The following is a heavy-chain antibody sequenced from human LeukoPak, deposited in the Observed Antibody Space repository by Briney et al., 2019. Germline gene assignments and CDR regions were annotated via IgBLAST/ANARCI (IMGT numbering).Heavy chain of an antibody. CDR3: ARERSNFEY. J-gene: IGHJ4*02. Sequence: GGSLRLSCAASGFIFSNYGIHWVRQAPGKGLEWAAFIRYDGSNKSYADSVKGRFTISRDNSKNTLYVQMNSLRAEDTAVYYCARERSNFEYWGQGTLVTVSS. CDR2: IRYDGSNK. CDR1: GFIFSNYG. V-gene: IGHV3-30*02.